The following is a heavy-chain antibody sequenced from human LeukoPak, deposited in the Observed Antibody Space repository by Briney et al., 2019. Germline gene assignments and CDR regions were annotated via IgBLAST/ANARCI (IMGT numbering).Heavy chain of an antibody. CDR3: AKGPKLGDGFHCDY. CDR1: GFTVSDNY. CDR2: ISGSGGNT. J-gene: IGHJ4*02. V-gene: IGHV3-23*01. Sequence: GGSLRLSCAASGFTVSDNYMTWVRQAPGKGLEWVSGISGSGGNTYYADSVKGRFTISRDISKNTVYLQMNNLRVDDTAVYYCAKGPKLGDGFHCDYWGQGTLVTVSS. D-gene: IGHD5-24*01.